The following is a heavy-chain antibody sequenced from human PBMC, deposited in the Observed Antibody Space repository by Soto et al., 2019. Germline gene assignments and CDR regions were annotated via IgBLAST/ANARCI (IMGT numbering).Heavy chain of an antibody. CDR3: AKGRYDFWSPYYFDS. CDR2: ITWNSRVL. D-gene: IGHD3-3*01. CDR1: GLNFDDFA. V-gene: IGHV3-9*01. J-gene: IGHJ4*02. Sequence: EVQLVESGGRLVQPGRSLRLSCVGTGLNFDDFAMHWVRQAPGKGLDWVSGITWNSRVLAYADSVKGRFTISRDNARNSLYLQMDSLRDEDTALYYCAKGRYDFWSPYYFDSWGQGTLVTVSS.